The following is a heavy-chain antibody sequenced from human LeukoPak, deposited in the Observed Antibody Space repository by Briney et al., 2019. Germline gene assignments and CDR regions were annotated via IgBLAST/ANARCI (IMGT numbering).Heavy chain of an antibody. J-gene: IGHJ6*03. Sequence: ASVKVSCKASGYTLTELSMHWVRQAPGKGLEWMGGFDPEDGETIYAQKFQGRVTMTEDTSTDTAYMELSSLRSEDTAVYYCATNDILTGLEYYYNMDVWGKGTTVTVSS. D-gene: IGHD3-9*01. CDR2: FDPEDGET. CDR1: GYTLTELS. CDR3: ATNDILTGLEYYYNMDV. V-gene: IGHV1-24*01.